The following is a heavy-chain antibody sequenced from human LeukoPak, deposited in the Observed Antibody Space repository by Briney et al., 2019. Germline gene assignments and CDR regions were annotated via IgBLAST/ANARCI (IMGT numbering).Heavy chain of an antibody. CDR2: IYHSGST. D-gene: IGHD2-15*01. CDR1: GYSISSGYY. J-gene: IGHJ4*02. V-gene: IGHV4-38-2*02. CDR3: ARVHCSGGSCYVDY. Sequence: SETLSLTCTVSGYSISSGYYWGWIRQPPGKGLEWIGSIYHSGSTNYNPSLKSRVTISVDTSKNQFSLKLSSVTAADTAVYYCARVHCSGGSCYVDYWGQGTLVTVSS.